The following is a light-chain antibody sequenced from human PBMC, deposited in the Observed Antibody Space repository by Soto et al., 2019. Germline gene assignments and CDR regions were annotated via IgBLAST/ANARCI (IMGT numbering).Light chain of an antibody. CDR3: QQYYSTPHT. Sequence: DIVMTQSPDSLAVSLGERATTNCKSSQSVLYSSNNKNYLAWYQQKPGQPPKLLIYWATTRESGVPDRFSGSGSGTDFILTISSLQAEDVAVYYCQQYYSTPHTFGQGTKLEIK. V-gene: IGKV4-1*01. CDR1: QSVLYSSNNKNY. J-gene: IGKJ2*01. CDR2: WAT.